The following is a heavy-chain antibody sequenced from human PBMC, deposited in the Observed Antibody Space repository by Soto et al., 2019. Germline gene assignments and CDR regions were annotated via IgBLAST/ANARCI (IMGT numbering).Heavy chain of an antibody. D-gene: IGHD3-22*01. Sequence: QVQLQQWGAGLLKPSETLSLTCAVYGGSFSGYYWSWIRQPPGKGLEWIGEINHSGSTNYNPSLKSRVTISVDTSKNQFSLKLSSVTAADTAVYYCAATTKYYYDSSGYDHWGQGTLVTVSS. CDR3: AATTKYYYDSSGYDH. V-gene: IGHV4-34*01. CDR1: GGSFSGYY. J-gene: IGHJ4*02. CDR2: INHSGST.